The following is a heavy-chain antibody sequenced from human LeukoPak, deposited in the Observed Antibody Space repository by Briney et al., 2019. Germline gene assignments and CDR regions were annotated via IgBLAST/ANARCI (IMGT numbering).Heavy chain of an antibody. J-gene: IGHJ5*02. Sequence: ASVKVSCKASGGTFSSYAISWVRQAPGQGLEWIGGIIPIFGTANYAQKFQGRVTITADESTSTAYMELSSLRSEDTAVYYCARVGDWAYCGGDCYRNWFDPWGQGTLVTVSS. CDR1: GGTFSSYA. CDR3: ARVGDWAYCGGDCYRNWFDP. D-gene: IGHD2-21*02. V-gene: IGHV1-69*13. CDR2: IIPIFGTA.